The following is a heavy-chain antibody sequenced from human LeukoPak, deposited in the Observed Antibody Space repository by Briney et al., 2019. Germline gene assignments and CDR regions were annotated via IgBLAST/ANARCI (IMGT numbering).Heavy chain of an antibody. V-gene: IGHV3-9*03. Sequence: GGSLRLSCAASGFTFDDYAMHWVRQAPGKGLEWVSGISWNSGSIGYADSVKGRFTISRDNAKNSLYLQMNSLRAEGMALYYCAKGDYYYMDVWGKGTTVTVSS. CDR1: GFTFDDYA. CDR3: AKGDYYYMDV. CDR2: ISWNSGSI. J-gene: IGHJ6*03.